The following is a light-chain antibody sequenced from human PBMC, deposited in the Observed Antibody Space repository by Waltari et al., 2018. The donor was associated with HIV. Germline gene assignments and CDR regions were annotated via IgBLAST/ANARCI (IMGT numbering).Light chain of an antibody. CDR2: RNN. V-gene: IGLV1-47*01. J-gene: IGLJ2*01. CDR1: SSNIGNNY. Sequence: QSVLTQTPSASGTPGQRVTISCSGSSSNIGNNYLYWYQQLPGTAPKLLMYRNNQRPSGVPDRFSGSKSGTSASLAISGLRSEDEADYYCAAWEDSLSVVVFGGGTKLTVL. CDR3: AAWEDSLSVVV.